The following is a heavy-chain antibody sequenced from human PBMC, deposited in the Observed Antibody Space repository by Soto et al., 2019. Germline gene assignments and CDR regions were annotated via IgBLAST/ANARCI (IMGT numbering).Heavy chain of an antibody. D-gene: IGHD1-26*01. J-gene: IGHJ6*02. CDR2: IIPIFGTA. V-gene: IGHV1-69*06. CDR1: GGTFSSYA. CDR3: ARGVGATSYYYYGMDV. Sequence: SVKVSCKASGGTFSSYAISWVRQAPGQGLEWMGGIIPIFGTANYAQKFQGRVTITADKSTSTAYMELSSLRSEDTAVYYCARGVGATSYYYYGMDVWGQGTTVTVSS.